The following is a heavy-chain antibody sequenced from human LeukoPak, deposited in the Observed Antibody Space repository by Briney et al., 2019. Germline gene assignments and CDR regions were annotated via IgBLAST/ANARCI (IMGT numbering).Heavy chain of an antibody. J-gene: IGHJ4*02. Sequence: ASVKVSCKASGYTFTSYNMHWVRQAPGQGLEWMGIINPSGGSTSYAQKFQGRVTMTRDTSTSTVYMELSSLRSEDTAVYYCASIDGYNYGGDLSYYFDYWGQGTLVTVSS. CDR2: INPSGGST. CDR3: ASIDGYNYGGDLSYYFDY. CDR1: GYTFTSYN. V-gene: IGHV1-46*01. D-gene: IGHD5-24*01.